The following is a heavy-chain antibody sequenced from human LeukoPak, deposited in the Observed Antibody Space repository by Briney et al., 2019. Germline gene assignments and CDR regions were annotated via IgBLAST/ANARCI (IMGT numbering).Heavy chain of an antibody. CDR2: IKGQLDGAAT. J-gene: IGHJ4*02. CDR3: TTGIVVIPSARHGVDY. V-gene: IGHV3-15*01. Sequence: GGSLRLSCEVSGFTFSNVWMTWVRQAPGKGPEWIGHIKGQLDGAATDYAAPVKGRFIISRDDPKKTLYLQMNGLKAEDTGIYFCTTGIVVIPSARHGVDYWGRGTLVTVSS. CDR1: GFTFSNVW. D-gene: IGHD2-2*01.